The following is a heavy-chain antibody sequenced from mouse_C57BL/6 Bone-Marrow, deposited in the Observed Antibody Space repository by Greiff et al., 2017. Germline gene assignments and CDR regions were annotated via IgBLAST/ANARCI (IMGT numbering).Heavy chain of an antibody. CDR2: ISSGGDYI. J-gene: IGHJ4*01. CDR1: GFTFSSYA. D-gene: IGHD2-14*01. CDR3: TRDRRRAMDY. V-gene: IGHV5-9-1*02. Sequence: DVMLVESGEGLVKPGGSLKLSCAASGFTFSSYAMSWVRQTPEKRLEWVAYISSGGDYIYYADTVKGRFTISRDNARNTLYLKMSSLKAEETAMYYCTRDRRRAMDYWGQGTSVTVSS.